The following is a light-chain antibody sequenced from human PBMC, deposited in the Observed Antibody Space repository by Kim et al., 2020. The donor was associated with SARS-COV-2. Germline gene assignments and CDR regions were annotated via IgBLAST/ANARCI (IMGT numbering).Light chain of an antibody. V-gene: IGKV1-39*01. CDR3: QQTYGPPPT. Sequence: SASVGDRVTITCRASQDIRNDLGWYQQNPGRAPKRLVYGASSLQSGVPSRFSGSGSGTDFTLTISSLQLEDFATYYCQQTYGPPPTFGQGTKLEI. CDR1: QDIRND. J-gene: IGKJ2*01. CDR2: GAS.